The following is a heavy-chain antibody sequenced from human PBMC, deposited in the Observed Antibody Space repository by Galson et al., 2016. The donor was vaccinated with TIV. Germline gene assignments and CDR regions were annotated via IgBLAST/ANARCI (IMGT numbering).Heavy chain of an antibody. CDR1: GFTFDEYS. D-gene: IGHD5-18*01. V-gene: IGHV3-20*04. J-gene: IGHJ6*03. CDR3: ARDGVVDTSMDYYYYYYLDV. CDR2: INWKGNSA. Sequence: LRLSCAASGFTFDEYSMSWVRQAPGKGLEWVATINWKGNSADYADSVRGRFTISRDNGKNSLYLQMNSLRGEDTALYYCARDGVVDTSMDYYYYYYLDVCGKGTTVTVSS.